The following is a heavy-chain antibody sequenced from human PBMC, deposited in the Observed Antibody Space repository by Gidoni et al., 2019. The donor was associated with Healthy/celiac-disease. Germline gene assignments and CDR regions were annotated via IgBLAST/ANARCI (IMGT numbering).Heavy chain of an antibody. CDR1: GYHFNGYY. CDR3: ARDVHGFWSVTTGGPGGY. D-gene: IGHD3-3*01. J-gene: IGHJ4*02. V-gene: IGHV1-2*01. Sequence: VQLVQSGAEVTKPGASVKVSCKASGYHFNGYYMHWVRQAPAQGLALMGWIHPNSGGTNYAQKFQSRVTSTRDTSISTAYMELSRLRSDDTAVYYCARDVHGFWSVTTGGPGGYWGQGTLVTVSS. CDR2: IHPNSGGT.